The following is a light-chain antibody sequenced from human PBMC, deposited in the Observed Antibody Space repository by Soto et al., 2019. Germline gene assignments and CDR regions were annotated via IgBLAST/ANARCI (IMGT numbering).Light chain of an antibody. CDR2: GES. V-gene: IGKV3-20*01. CDR3: QKYDSSPKT. CDR1: QSVSSSY. Sequence: VLTQYPGTLSLSPGDRATLSCRVSQSVSSSYLAWYQQKTGQAPRLLIYGESSRATGIPERFSGSGSGTEFNLTISRLEPEDFAVYYCQKYDSSPKTCGQGTQV. J-gene: IGKJ1*01.